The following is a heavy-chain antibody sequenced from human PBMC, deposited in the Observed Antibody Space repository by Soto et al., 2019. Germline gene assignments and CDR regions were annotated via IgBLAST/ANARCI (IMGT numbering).Heavy chain of an antibody. CDR2: IKQDGSEK. CDR1: GFTFSSYW. V-gene: IGHV3-7*03. D-gene: IGHD3-16*01. CDR3: VRVGRLGGY. J-gene: IGHJ4*02. Sequence: EVQLVESGGGLVQPGGSLRHSCAASGFTFSSYWMSWVRQAPGKGLEWVANIKQDGSEKYYVDSAKGRFTISRDNAKNSLYLQMNSLRAEDTAVFYCVRVGRLGGYWGQGTLVTVSS.